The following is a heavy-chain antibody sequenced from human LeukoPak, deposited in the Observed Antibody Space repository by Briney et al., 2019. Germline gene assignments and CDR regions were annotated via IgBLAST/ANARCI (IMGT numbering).Heavy chain of an antibody. CDR1: GGSISSYY. V-gene: IGHV4-59*01. J-gene: IGHJ4*02. CDR2: IYYSGST. D-gene: IGHD4-17*01. Sequence: SETLSLTCTVSGGSISSYYWSWIRQPPGKGLEWIGYIYYSGSTNYNPSLKSRVTISVDTSKNQFSLKLSSVTAADTAVYYCARVQPPYGDYGLHFDYWGQGTLVTVSS. CDR3: ARVQPPYGDYGLHFDY.